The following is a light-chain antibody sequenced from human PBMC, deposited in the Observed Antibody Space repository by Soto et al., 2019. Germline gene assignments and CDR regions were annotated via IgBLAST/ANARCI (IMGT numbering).Light chain of an antibody. CDR1: QSVSSN. Sequence: EIVMTQSPATLSVSPGERATLSCRASQSVSSNLAWYQQKPGQAPRLLIYGASTRATGIPARFSGSGSATEFTLTISSQQSEDFAVYYCQQYNKWPPYTFGQGTKLEIK. V-gene: IGKV3-15*01. CDR3: QQYNKWPPYT. CDR2: GAS. J-gene: IGKJ2*01.